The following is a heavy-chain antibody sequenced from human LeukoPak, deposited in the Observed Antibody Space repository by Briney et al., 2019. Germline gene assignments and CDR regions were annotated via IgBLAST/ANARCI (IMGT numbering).Heavy chain of an antibody. V-gene: IGHV4-39*01. CDR3: ARHDARKITMVRGVITD. CDR2: IYYSGST. CDR1: GGSISSYY. Sequence: SETLSFTCTVSGGSISSYYWSWIRQPPGKGLEWIGSIYYSGSTYYNPSLKSRVTISVDTSKNQFSLKLSSVTAADTAVYYCARHDARKITMVRGVITDWGQGTLVTVSS. J-gene: IGHJ4*02. D-gene: IGHD3-10*01.